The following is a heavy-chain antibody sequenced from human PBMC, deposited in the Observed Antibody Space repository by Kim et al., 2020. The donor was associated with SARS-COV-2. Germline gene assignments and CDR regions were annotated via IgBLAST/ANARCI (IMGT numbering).Heavy chain of an antibody. CDR1: GGSISSSNW. CDR2: IYHSGST. CDR3: ARDLLWFGDPGHAFDI. J-gene: IGHJ3*02. D-gene: IGHD3-10*01. Sequence: SETLSLTCAVSGGSISSSNWWSWVRQPPGKGLEWIGEIYHSGSTNYNPSLKSRVTISVDKSKNQFSLKLSSVTAADTAVYYCARDLLWFGDPGHAFDIWGQGTMVTVSS. V-gene: IGHV4-4*02.